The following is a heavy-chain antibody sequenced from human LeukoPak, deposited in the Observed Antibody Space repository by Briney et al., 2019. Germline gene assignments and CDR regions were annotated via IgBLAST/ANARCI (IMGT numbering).Heavy chain of an antibody. CDR3: ARLTYYYGSGSLYYFDY. D-gene: IGHD3-10*01. CDR2: IYTSGST. Sequence: SETLSLTCTVSGGSISSYYWSWIRQPPGKGLEWIGYIYTSGSTNYNPSLKSRVTISVDTSKNQFSLKLSSVTAADTAVYYCARLTYYYGSGSLYYFDYWGQGTLVTVSP. J-gene: IGHJ4*02. CDR1: GGSISSYY. V-gene: IGHV4-4*09.